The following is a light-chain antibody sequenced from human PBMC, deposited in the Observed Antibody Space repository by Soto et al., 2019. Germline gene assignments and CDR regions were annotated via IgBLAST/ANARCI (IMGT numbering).Light chain of an antibody. J-gene: IGKJ1*01. V-gene: IGKV3-20*01. CDR1: QSVTSSY. CDR3: QQYGKSPWT. Sequence: EIVLTRSPGTLSLSPGERATLSCRASQSVTSSYLAWYQQKRGLAPRLLISGASSRATGVPDRFSGSGSGTDFTLTISRLEPEDFEVYYCQQYGKSPWTFGQGTMVDIK. CDR2: GAS.